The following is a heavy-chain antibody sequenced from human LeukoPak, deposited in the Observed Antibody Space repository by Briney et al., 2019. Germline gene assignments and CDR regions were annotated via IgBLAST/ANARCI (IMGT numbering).Heavy chain of an antibody. V-gene: IGHV1-8*03. CDR2: MNPNSGNT. CDR1: GYTFTSYD. J-gene: IGHJ3*02. Sequence: ASVKVSCKASGYTFTSYDINWVRQATGQGLEWMGWMNPNSGNTGYAQKLQGRVTITRNTSISTAYMELSSLRSEDTAVYYCARHLHYTPTGAFDIWGQGTMVTVSS. CDR3: ARHLHYTPTGAFDI. D-gene: IGHD3-3*01.